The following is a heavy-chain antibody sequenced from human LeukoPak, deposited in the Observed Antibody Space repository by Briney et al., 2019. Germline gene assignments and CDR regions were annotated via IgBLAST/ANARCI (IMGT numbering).Heavy chain of an antibody. CDR2: IYCSGST. CDR3: ARDYGDYAAFDI. CDR1: GGSISSGGYY. J-gene: IGHJ3*02. D-gene: IGHD4-17*01. Sequence: KASETLSLTCTVSGGSISSGGYYWSWIRQHPGKGLEWIGYIYCSGSTYYNPSLKSRVTISVDTSKNQFSLKLSSVTAADTAVYYCARDYGDYAAFDIWGQGTMVTVSS. V-gene: IGHV4-31*03.